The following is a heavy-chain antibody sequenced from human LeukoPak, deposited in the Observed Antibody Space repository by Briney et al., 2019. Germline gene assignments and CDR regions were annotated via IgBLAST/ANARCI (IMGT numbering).Heavy chain of an antibody. CDR3: ASGYSYGTFDS. CDR1: GFTFGDYY. V-gene: IGHV3-11*01. J-gene: IGHJ4*02. Sequence: GGALRLSCAASGFTFGDYYMSWIRQAPGKGGEGVSYISSSCSTIYYAGSVRGGFTISRDNAKNSLYLQMNSLRAEDTAVYYCASGYSYGTFDSWGPGTLVTVSS. D-gene: IGHD5-18*01. CDR2: ISSSCSTI.